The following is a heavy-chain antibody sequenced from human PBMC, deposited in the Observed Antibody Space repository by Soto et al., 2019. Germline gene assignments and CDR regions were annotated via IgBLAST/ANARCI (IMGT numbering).Heavy chain of an antibody. CDR2: ISYDGINK. Sequence: QVQLVESGGGVVQPGRSLRLSCAASGFTFSSYGMHWVRQAPGKGLEWVAVISYDGINKYYTDSVKGRFTISRDNSKNTLFLQMNSLRADDTAAYYCAKDLRTPGPFYYDSSGYLPRDSWGQGTLVTVSS. J-gene: IGHJ4*02. V-gene: IGHV3-30*18. CDR3: AKDLRTPGPFYYDSSGYLPRDS. CDR1: GFTFSSYG. D-gene: IGHD3-22*01.